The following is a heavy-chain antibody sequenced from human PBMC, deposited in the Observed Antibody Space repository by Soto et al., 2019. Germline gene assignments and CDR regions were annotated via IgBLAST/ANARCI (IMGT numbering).Heavy chain of an antibody. CDR1: GFTFSSSW. D-gene: IGHD3-10*01. J-gene: IGHJ4*02. CDR3: ARGPTGWFGYDY. V-gene: IGHV3-74*01. Sequence: GGSLRLSCAASGFTFSSSWMHWVRQAPGKGLVWVSRINSGASTTNYADSVKGRFTISRDNAKNTLYLHVDSLTADDTAVYYCARGPTGWFGYDYWGQGTLVTVSS. CDR2: INSGASTT.